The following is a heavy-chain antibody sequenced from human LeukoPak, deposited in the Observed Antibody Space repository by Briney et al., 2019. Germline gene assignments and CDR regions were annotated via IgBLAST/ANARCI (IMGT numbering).Heavy chain of an antibody. CDR1: GGSFSGYY. CDR2: INHSGST. J-gene: IGHJ4*02. CDR3: ARLRGIAAAFDY. Sequence: PSETLSLTCAAYGGSFSGYYWSWIRQPPGKGLEWIGEINHSGSTNYNPSLKGRVTISVDTSKNQFSLKLSSVTAADTAVYYCARLRGIAAAFDYWGQGTLVTVSS. D-gene: IGHD6-13*01. V-gene: IGHV4-34*01.